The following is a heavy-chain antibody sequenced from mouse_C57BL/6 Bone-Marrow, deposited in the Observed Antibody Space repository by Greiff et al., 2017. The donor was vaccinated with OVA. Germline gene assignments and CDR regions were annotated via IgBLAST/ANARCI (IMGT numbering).Heavy chain of an antibody. CDR1: GYTFTDYY. Sequence: EVQLQQSGPELVKPGASVKISCKASGYTFTDYYMNWVKQSHGKSLEWIGDINPNNGGTSYNQKFKGKATLTVDKSSSTAYMELRSLTSEDSAVYFCARHEDYYGSSYPWFAYWGQGTLVTVSA. D-gene: IGHD1-1*01. CDR2: INPNNGGT. V-gene: IGHV1-26*01. J-gene: IGHJ3*01. CDR3: ARHEDYYGSSYPWFAY.